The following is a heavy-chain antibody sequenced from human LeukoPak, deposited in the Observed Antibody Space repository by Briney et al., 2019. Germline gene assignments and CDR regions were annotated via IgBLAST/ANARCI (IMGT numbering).Heavy chain of an antibody. J-gene: IGHJ6*03. CDR1: GGTFSSYA. CDR2: IIPIFGTA. V-gene: IGHV1-69*05. Sequence: SVKVSCKASGGTFSSYAISWVRQAPGQGLEWMGRIIPIFGTANYAQKFQGRVTITTDESTSTAYMELSSLRSEDTAVYYCARDYTYCSGGSCYLRDYYYYMDVWGKGTTVTVSS. D-gene: IGHD2-15*01. CDR3: ARDYTYCSGGSCYLRDYYYYMDV.